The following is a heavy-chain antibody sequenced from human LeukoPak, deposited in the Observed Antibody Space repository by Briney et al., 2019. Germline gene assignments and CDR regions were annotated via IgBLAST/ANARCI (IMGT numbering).Heavy chain of an antibody. CDR1: GYMFNTHS. J-gene: IGHJ4*02. CDR2: INADTGKP. D-gene: IGHD6-6*01. V-gene: IGHV7-4-1*02. Sequence: GASVKVSCKASGYMFNTHSITWVRQAPGQGLEWLGWINADTGKPTYAQDFTGRFVFSLDKSVSTTYLQMSRLKAEDTAVYYCAREVVRFDYWGQGTLVAVSS. CDR3: AREVVRFDY.